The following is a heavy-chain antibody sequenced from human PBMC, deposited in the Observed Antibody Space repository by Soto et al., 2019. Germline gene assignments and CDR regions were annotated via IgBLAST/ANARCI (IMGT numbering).Heavy chain of an antibody. CDR3: ARDDNSNYWFDP. J-gene: IGHJ5*02. V-gene: IGHV4-31*03. D-gene: IGHD4-4*01. CDR2: IYYSGST. Sequence: QVQLQESGPGLVKPSQTLSLTCTVSGGSISSGGYYWSWIRQPPGKGLEWIGYIYYSGSTYYNPSLKSRVTITVDTSKNQFSLKLSSVTAADTAVYYCARDDNSNYWFDPWGQGTLVTVSS. CDR1: GGSISSGGYY.